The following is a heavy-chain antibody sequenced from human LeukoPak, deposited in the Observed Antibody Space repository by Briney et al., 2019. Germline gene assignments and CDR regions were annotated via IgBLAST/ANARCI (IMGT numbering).Heavy chain of an antibody. CDR3: ARDNRRYFDY. Sequence: PGGSLRLSCAASGFTVSSNHMSWVRQAPGKGLEWVSVIFSGGSVYYADSVKGRFTISRDNSKNSLILQMNSLRAEDTAVYFCARDNRRYFDYWGQGTLVTVSS. V-gene: IGHV3-53*01. CDR2: IFSGGSV. CDR1: GFTVSSNH. D-gene: IGHD1-14*01. J-gene: IGHJ4*02.